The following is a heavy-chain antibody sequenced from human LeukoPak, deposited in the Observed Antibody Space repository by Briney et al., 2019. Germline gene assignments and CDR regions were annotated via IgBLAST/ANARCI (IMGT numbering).Heavy chain of an antibody. J-gene: IGHJ4*02. CDR2: IYYSGST. V-gene: IGHV4-39*07. CDR1: GGSISSSSYY. Sequence: ASETLSLTCTVSGGSISSSSYYWGWIRQPPGKGLEWIGSIYYSGSTYYNPSLKSRVTISVDTSKNQFSLKLSSVTAADTAVYYCARVLRVWGVGFSSTFDYWGQGTLVTVSS. D-gene: IGHD3-10*01. CDR3: ARVLRVWGVGFSSTFDY.